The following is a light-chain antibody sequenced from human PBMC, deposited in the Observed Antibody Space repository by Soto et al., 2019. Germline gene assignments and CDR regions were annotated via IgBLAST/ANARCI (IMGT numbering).Light chain of an antibody. CDR3: SSYTSSSAWV. CDR2: DVS. V-gene: IGLV2-14*01. Sequence: QSALTQPASVSGSPGQSITISCTGTSSDVGGYNYVSWYQQHPGKAPKLMIYDVSDRPSGASNRFSGSKSGNTASLTISGXXXXXXXDYYCSSYTSSSAWVFGGGTKLTVL. CDR1: SSDVGGYNY. J-gene: IGLJ3*02.